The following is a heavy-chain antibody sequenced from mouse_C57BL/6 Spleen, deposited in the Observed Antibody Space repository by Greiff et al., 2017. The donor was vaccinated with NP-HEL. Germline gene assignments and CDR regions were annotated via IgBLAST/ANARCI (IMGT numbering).Heavy chain of an antibody. CDR3: TRFTTLGPFAD. CDR2: ISSGGDYI. D-gene: IGHD5-5*01. V-gene: IGHV5-9-1*02. J-gene: IGHJ3*01. CDR1: GFTFSSYA. Sequence: EVQLQESGGGLVKPGGSLKLSCAASGFTFSSYAMSWVRQTPEKRLEWVAYISSGGDYIYYADTVKGRFTISRDNARNTLYLQMSSLKSEDTAMYYCTRFTTLGPFADWGQGTLVTVSA.